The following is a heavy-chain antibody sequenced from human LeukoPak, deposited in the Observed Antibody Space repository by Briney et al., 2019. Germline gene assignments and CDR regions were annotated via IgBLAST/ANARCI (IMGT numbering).Heavy chain of an antibody. J-gene: IGHJ4*02. CDR2: ISGSGSGGST. Sequence: GGSLRLSCAASGFTFSSHSMNWVRQAPGKGLEWVSSISGSGSGGSTYYADSVKGRFTISRDNSKNTLYLQMNSLRAEDTAVYYCAKSGYNRFDYWGQGTLVTVSS. CDR3: AKSGYNRFDY. V-gene: IGHV3-23*01. D-gene: IGHD5-24*01. CDR1: GFTFSSHS.